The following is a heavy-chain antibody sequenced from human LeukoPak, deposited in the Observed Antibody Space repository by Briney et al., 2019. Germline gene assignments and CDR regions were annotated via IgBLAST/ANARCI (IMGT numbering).Heavy chain of an antibody. Sequence: SETLSLTCADSGDSISSNYCWRWVRQLPGKGLEWTGEVYRRGSTSYNPSLKSRVVISIDKSKNQYSLNLNSVTAADTAMYYCGRHAYGDSSAAFDIWGQGTMVIVSS. D-gene: IGHD4-17*01. CDR1: GDSISSNYC. CDR3: GRHAYGDSSAAFDI. V-gene: IGHV4-4*02. CDR2: VYRRGST. J-gene: IGHJ3*02.